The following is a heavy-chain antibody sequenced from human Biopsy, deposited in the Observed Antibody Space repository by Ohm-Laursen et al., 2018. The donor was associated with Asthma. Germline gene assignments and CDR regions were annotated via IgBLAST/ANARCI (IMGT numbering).Heavy chain of an antibody. J-gene: IGHJ3*01. CDR3: ARKVAFDV. Sequence: SLRLSRAASGFALSDYYISWIRQAPGKGLEWVSYISSSGNTSTIYYADSVKGRFTISRDNAKNSVYLQMNSLRAEDTAVYYCARKVAFDVWGQGTLVIVSS. CDR1: GFALSDYY. CDR2: ISSSGNTSTI. V-gene: IGHV3-11*01.